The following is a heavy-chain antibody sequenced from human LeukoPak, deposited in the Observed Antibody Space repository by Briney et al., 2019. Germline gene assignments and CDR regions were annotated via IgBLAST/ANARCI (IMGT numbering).Heavy chain of an antibody. CDR3: ARDEMANYYYYGMDV. V-gene: IGHV1-18*01. J-gene: IGHJ6*02. Sequence: ASVKVSCKASGYTFTSYGISRVRQAPGQGLEWMGWISAYNGNTNYAQKLQGRVTMTTDTSTSTAYMELRSLRSDDTAVYYCARDEMANYYYYGMDVWGQGTTVTVSS. CDR2: ISAYNGNT. CDR1: GYTFTSYG.